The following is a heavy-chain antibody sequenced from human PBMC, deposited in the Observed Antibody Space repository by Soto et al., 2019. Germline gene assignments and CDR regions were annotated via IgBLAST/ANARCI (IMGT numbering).Heavy chain of an antibody. CDR1: GGTFSSYT. V-gene: IGHV1-69*02. CDR2: IIPILGIA. CDR3: ARRLAYCGGDCYSGDAFDI. D-gene: IGHD2-21*01. Sequence: QVQLVQSGAEVKKPGSSVKVSCKASGGTFSSYTISWVRQAPGQGLEWMGRIIPILGIANYAQKFQGRVTITADKSTSTAYMVLSSLRSEDTAVYYCARRLAYCGGDCYSGDAFDIWGQGTMVTVSS. J-gene: IGHJ3*02.